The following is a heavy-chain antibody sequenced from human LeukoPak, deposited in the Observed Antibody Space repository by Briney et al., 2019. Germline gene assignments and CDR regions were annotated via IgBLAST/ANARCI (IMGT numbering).Heavy chain of an antibody. CDR2: INHSGSI. Sequence: ASETLSLTCAVYGGSLSGDYLSWIRQPPGKGLEWIGEINHSGSISYNPSLKSRVTIPVDTSKNQFSLKVTSVTAADTGVYYCAPGDVAARLGHWGQGTPVTVPS. D-gene: IGHD6-6*01. J-gene: IGHJ5*02. V-gene: IGHV4-34*01. CDR3: APGDVAARLGH. CDR1: GGSLSGDY.